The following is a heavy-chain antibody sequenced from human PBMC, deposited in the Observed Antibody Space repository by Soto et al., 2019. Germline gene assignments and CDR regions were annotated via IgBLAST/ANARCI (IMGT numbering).Heavy chain of an antibody. V-gene: IGHV4-28*01. J-gene: IGHJ4*02. CDR1: CFSIRSSNW. CDR3: ARTPDH. CDR2: IYYSGST. D-gene: IGHD2-15*01. Sequence: TSETLSLTRAFSCFSIRSSNWWGWIRQHPGKGLEWIGYIYYSGSTYYNPSLKSRVTISVDTSKNQFSLKLSSVTAADTAVYYRARTPDHWGQGTLVTVSS.